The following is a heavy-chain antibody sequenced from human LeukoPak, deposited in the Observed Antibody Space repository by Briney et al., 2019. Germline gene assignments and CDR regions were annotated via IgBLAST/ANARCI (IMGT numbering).Heavy chain of an antibody. CDR1: GFTVSSNY. CDR2: IYSGGST. Sequence: GGSLRLSCAASGFTVSSNYMSWVRQAPGKGLEWVSVIYSGGSTYYADSVKGRFTISRDNSKNTLYLQMNSLRAEDTAVYYCARRVGATRFDYWGQGTLVTVSS. V-gene: IGHV3-66*04. J-gene: IGHJ4*02. D-gene: IGHD1-26*01. CDR3: ARRVGATRFDY.